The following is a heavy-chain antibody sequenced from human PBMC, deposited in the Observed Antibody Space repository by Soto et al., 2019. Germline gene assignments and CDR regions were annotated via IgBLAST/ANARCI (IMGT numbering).Heavy chain of an antibody. CDR2: INPSGGST. Sequence: ASVKVSCKASGYTFTRYYINWVRQAPGQGLEWMGIINPSGGSTSYAHNFHGRVTMTRDTSTSTLYMELSSLRSEDTAVYYCARSRDYYFDYWGQGTLVTVSS. CDR3: ARSRDYYFDY. J-gene: IGHJ4*02. V-gene: IGHV1-46*01. CDR1: GYTFTRYY.